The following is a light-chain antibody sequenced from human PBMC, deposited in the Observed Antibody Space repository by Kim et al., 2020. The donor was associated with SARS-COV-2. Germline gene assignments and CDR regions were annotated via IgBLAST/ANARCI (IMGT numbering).Light chain of an antibody. Sequence: DIQMTQSPSSLSASVGDRVTITCRASQSISTYLNWYQQKPGKAPKLLIYGASNLPSGVSSRFSDSGSGTDFTLTISTLQPEDFGTYYCQQGYSTFGQGTKLEI. V-gene: IGKV1-39*01. CDR2: GAS. CDR1: QSISTY. J-gene: IGKJ2*01. CDR3: QQGYST.